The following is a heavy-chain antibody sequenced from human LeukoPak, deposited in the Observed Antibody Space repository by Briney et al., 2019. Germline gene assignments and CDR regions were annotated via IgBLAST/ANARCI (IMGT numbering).Heavy chain of an antibody. CDR1: GFTFSSYA. Sequence: GGSLRLSCAASGFTFSSYAMHSVRQAAGKGLEWVAVTSSDGNIKYYADSVKGRFTISRDNSKNTLYLQMNSLRGEDTGVYYCARDPVPATARHFDYWGQGTLVTVSS. CDR3: ARDPVPATARHFDY. CDR2: TSSDGNIK. J-gene: IGHJ4*02. V-gene: IGHV3-30-3*01. D-gene: IGHD1-1*01.